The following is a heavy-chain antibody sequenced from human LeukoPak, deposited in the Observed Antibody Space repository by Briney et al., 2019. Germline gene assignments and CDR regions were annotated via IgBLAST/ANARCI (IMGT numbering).Heavy chain of an antibody. Sequence: GGSLRLSCAASGFTFNSYWMSWVRQAPGKGLEWVANIKQDGSEKYYVDSVKGRFTISRDNAKNSLYLQMNSLRAEDTAVYYCASGGATYYFDYWGQGTLVTVSS. D-gene: IGHD3-3*01. CDR1: GFTFNSYW. CDR3: ASGGATYYFDY. J-gene: IGHJ4*02. V-gene: IGHV3-7*05. CDR2: IKQDGSEK.